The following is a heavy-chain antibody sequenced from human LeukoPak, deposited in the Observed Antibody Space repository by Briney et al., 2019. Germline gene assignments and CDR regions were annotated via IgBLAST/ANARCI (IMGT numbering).Heavy chain of an antibody. Sequence: SETLSLTCTASGGSISSYYWSWIRQPPGKGLEWIGYIYYSGSTNYNPSLKSRVTISVDTSKNQFSLKLSSVTAADTAVYYCASSGSSRFRGWFDPWGQGTLVTVSS. V-gene: IGHV4-59*12. J-gene: IGHJ5*02. CDR2: IYYSGST. D-gene: IGHD6-13*01. CDR3: ASSGSSRFRGWFDP. CDR1: GGSISSYY.